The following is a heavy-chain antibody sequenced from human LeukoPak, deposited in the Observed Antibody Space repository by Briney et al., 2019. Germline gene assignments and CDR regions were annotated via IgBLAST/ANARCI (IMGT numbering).Heavy chain of an antibody. J-gene: IGHJ4*02. CDR2: IIPIFGTA. CDR3: ATRSYCSSTSCYGPMDY. Sequence: ASVKVSCKASGGTFSSYAISWVRQAPGQGLEWMGGIIPIFGTANYAQKFQGRVTITTDESTSTAYMELSSLRSEDTAVYYCATRSYCSSTSCYGPMDYWGQGTLVTVSS. D-gene: IGHD2-2*01. CDR1: GGTFSSYA. V-gene: IGHV1-69*05.